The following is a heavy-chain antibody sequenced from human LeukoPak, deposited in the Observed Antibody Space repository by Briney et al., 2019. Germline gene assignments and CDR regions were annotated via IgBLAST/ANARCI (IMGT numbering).Heavy chain of an antibody. J-gene: IGHJ5*02. CDR2: ISSSSSFI. V-gene: IGHV3-21*01. CDR3: ARDVDSSGWYGGNYWFDP. D-gene: IGHD6-19*01. CDR1: GFTFSSYS. Sequence: GGSLRLSCAASGFTFSSYSMNWVRQAPGKGLEWVSSISSSSSFIYYADSVKGRFTISRDNAKNSLYLQMNSLRAEDTAVYYCARDVDSSGWYGGNYWFDPWGQGTLVTVSS.